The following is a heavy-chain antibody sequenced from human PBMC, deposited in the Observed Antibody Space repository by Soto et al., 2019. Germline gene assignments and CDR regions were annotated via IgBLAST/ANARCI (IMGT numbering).Heavy chain of an antibody. CDR3: ARHALYYYDSSGSADAFDI. Sequence: GESLKISCKGSGYSFTSYWISWVRQMPGKGLEWMGRIDPSDSYTNYSPSFQGHVTISADKSISTAYLQWSSLKASDTAMYYCARHALYYYDSSGSADAFDIWGQGTMVT. CDR1: GYSFTSYW. J-gene: IGHJ3*02. V-gene: IGHV5-10-1*01. CDR2: IDPSDSYT. D-gene: IGHD3-22*01.